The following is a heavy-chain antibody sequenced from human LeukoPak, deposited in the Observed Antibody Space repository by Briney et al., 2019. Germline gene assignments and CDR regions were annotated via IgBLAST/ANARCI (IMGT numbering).Heavy chain of an antibody. D-gene: IGHD6-6*01. CDR1: GFTLSNYW. J-gene: IGHJ4*02. V-gene: IGHV3-7*01. CDR3: AARVGGSSKCDC. Sequence: QAGGSLRLSCAASGFTLSNYWMIWVRQAPGKGLEWVANIREDGSERYYADSVKDRFTISRDNAENSLYLHMNSLRADDTAVYYCAARVGGSSKCDCWGQGTLVTVSS. CDR2: IREDGSER.